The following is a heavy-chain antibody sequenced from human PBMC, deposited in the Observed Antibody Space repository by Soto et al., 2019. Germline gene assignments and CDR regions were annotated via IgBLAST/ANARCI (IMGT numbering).Heavy chain of an antibody. D-gene: IGHD6-6*01. Sequence: GGSLRLSCAASGFTFSNYWMSWVRQAPGKGLEWVANIKQDGSEKYYVDSVKGRFTISRDNAKNSLYLQMNSLRAEDTAVYYCARVLGIAARPNYYYYMDVWGKGTTVTVSS. CDR2: IKQDGSEK. CDR1: GFTFSNYW. J-gene: IGHJ6*03. V-gene: IGHV3-7*01. CDR3: ARVLGIAARPNYYYYMDV.